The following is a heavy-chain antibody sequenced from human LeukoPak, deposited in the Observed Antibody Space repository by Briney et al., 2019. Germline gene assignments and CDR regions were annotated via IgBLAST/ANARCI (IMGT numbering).Heavy chain of an antibody. Sequence: PSETLSLTCAVSGGSISSGGYSWSWIRQPPGKGLEWIVYIYHSGSTYYNPSLKSRVTISVDRSKNQFSLKLSSVTAADTAVYYCARASGYGGAYFDYWGQGTLVTVSS. D-gene: IGHD5-12*01. J-gene: IGHJ4*02. V-gene: IGHV4-30-2*01. CDR1: GGSISSGGYS. CDR2: IYHSGST. CDR3: ARASGYGGAYFDY.